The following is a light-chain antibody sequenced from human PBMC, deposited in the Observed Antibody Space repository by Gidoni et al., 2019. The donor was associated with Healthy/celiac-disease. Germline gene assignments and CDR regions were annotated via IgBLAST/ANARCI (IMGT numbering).Light chain of an antibody. CDR3: QQYGSSAET. J-gene: IGKJ2*01. CDR1: QSVSSSY. Sequence: EIVLTQSPGTLSLSPGESATLSCRASQSVSSSYLAWYQQKPGQAPRLRIDGASSRATGIPDRFSGSGSGTDFTLTISRLEPEDFAVYYCQQYGSSAETFGQGTKLEIK. V-gene: IGKV3-20*01. CDR2: GAS.